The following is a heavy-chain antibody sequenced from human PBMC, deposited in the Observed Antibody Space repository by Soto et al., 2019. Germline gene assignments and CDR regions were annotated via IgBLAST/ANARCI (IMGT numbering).Heavy chain of an antibody. V-gene: IGHV3-21*04. CDR1: GFTFSSYS. Sequence: VGSLRRSCAASGFTFSSYSMNWVRQAPGKGLEWVSSISSSSSYIYYADSVKGRFTISRDSSKIMMFLQMNSLRVDATAVYYCAKTDRSGGSSPTFDYWGQGALVTVSX. J-gene: IGHJ4*02. CDR2: ISSSSSYI. D-gene: IGHD1-26*01. CDR3: AKTDRSGGSSPTFDY.